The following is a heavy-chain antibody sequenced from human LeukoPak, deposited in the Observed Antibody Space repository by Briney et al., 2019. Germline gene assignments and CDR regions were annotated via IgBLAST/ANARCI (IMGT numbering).Heavy chain of an antibody. J-gene: IGHJ3*02. CDR1: GGSSSSGSYY. CDR3: ARDPLDAFDI. V-gene: IGHV4-61*02. CDR2: IYTSGST. Sequence: SETLSLTCTVSGGSSSSGSYYWSWIRQPPAKGLEWIGRIYTSGSTNYNPSLKSRVTISVDTSKNQFSLKLSSVTAADTAVYYCARDPLDAFDIWGQGTMVTVSS.